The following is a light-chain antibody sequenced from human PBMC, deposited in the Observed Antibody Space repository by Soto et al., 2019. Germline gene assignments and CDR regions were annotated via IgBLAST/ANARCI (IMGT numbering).Light chain of an antibody. CDR3: SSYAATYTVEAV. CDR1: SGDIGSYNY. CDR2: DVT. Sequence: QSVLTQPRSVSGSPGQSVTISCSGTSGDIGSYNYVSWYQQHPGKAPKLIIYDVTARPSGVPDRFSGSKSGNTASLTISGLQAEDEADYYCSSYAATYTVEAVFGGGTQLTVL. V-gene: IGLV2-11*01. J-gene: IGLJ3*02.